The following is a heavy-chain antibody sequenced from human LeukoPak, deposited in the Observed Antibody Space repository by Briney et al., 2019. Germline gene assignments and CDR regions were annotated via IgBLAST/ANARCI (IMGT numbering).Heavy chain of an antibody. V-gene: IGHV1-69*13. CDR3: ARDSKWFINDYYYGMDV. CDR2: IIPIFGTA. Sequence: ASVNVSCKASGGTFSSYAISWMRQAPGQGLEWMGGIIPIFGTANYAQKFQGRVTITADESTSTAYMELSSLRSDDTAVYYCARDSKWFINDYYYGMDVWGQGTTVSVSS. J-gene: IGHJ6*02. CDR1: GGTFSSYA. D-gene: IGHD3-22*01.